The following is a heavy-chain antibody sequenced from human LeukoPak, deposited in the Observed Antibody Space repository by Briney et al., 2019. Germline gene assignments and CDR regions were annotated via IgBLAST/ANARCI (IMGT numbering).Heavy chain of an antibody. V-gene: IGHV3-74*01. CDR3: VRAKYKNMVRGLIMRRESRYYFDY. CDR1: GFTLSSYW. Sequence: GGSLRLSCSASGFTLSSYWMHWVRQAPGKGLVWVSRINTDGSSTNYADSVKGRFTVSRDNAKNTLYLPMYSLRTEDTAVNYFVRAKYKNMVRGLIMRRESRYYFDYWGQGTLVTVSS. D-gene: IGHD3-10*01. CDR2: INTDGSST. J-gene: IGHJ4*02.